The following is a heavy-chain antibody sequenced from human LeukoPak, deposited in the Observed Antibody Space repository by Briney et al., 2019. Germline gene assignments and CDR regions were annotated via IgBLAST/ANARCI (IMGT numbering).Heavy chain of an antibody. J-gene: IGHJ4*02. D-gene: IGHD3-16*01. CDR3: AKTLWGLTLLSSDY. V-gene: IGHV3-48*03. Sequence: QSGRSLRLSCAASGFTFSSYEMNWVRQAPGKGLEWVSYISSSGSTIYYADSVKGRFTISRDNSKNTLYLHMNSLRLEDTAVYWCAKTLWGLTLLSSDYWGQGTLVTVSS. CDR2: ISSSGSTI. CDR1: GFTFSSYE.